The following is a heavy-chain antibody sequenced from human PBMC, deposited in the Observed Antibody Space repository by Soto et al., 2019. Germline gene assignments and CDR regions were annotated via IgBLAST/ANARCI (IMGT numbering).Heavy chain of an antibody. CDR1: GFTFSNYA. D-gene: IGHD3-22*01. Sequence: GGSLRLSCAASGFTFSNYAMNWVRQAPGKGLEWVSGISATGGSSTYYAESVKGRFTISRDNSKTTMYLQMNSLRAEDTAVYYCAKVSYYESLHWGRGTLVTVSS. J-gene: IGHJ4*02. CDR2: ISATGGSST. CDR3: AKVSYYESLH. V-gene: IGHV3-23*01.